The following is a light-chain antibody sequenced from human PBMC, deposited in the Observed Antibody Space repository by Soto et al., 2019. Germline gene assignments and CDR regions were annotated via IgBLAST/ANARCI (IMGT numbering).Light chain of an antibody. Sequence: EIVLTQSPGTLSLSPGEIATLSCRASQSVSNSFLAWYQHKPGQAPRLLIYRASSRATSIPDRFSGSGSGTDFTLTISRLEPEDFAVYYCQQYDSSPYTFGQGTKLEIK. CDR3: QQYDSSPYT. CDR2: RAS. V-gene: IGKV3-20*01. CDR1: QSVSNSF. J-gene: IGKJ2*01.